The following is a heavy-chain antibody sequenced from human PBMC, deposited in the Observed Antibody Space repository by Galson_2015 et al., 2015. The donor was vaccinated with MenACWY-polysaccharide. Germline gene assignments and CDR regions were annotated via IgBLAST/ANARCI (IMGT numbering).Heavy chain of an antibody. D-gene: IGHD3-22*01. CDR3: ATHPKGTDSRWYDY. Sequence: SLRLSCAASGFTFSTYWMHWVRQAPGKGLVWVSRIKSDGSSTNYADSVKGRFTISRDNAKNTLYLRMSNLGADDTAIYSCATHPKGTDSRWYDYWGQGTLVTVSS. J-gene: IGHJ4*02. CDR1: GFTFSTYW. CDR2: IKSDGSST. V-gene: IGHV3-74*01.